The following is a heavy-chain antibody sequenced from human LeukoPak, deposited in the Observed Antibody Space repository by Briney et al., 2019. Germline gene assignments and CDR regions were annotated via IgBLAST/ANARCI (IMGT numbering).Heavy chain of an antibody. CDR1: GFTISSYG. D-gene: IGHD3-10*01. J-gene: IGHJ4*02. V-gene: IGHV3-23*01. CDR3: AKSVYGSGNY. CDR2: ISGGTT. Sequence: PGGSLRLSCAASGFTISSYGMSWVRQAPGKGLEWVSSISGGTTYYADSVKGRFTISIDNSKNIVSLQMNSLRAEDTAVYYCAKSVYGSGNYWGQGTLVTVSS.